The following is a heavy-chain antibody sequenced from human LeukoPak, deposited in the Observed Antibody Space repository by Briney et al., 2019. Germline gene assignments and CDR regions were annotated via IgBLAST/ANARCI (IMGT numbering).Heavy chain of an antibody. CDR3: ARVSGTTKDAFDI. CDR1: GFTFSSYG. CDR2: IRYDGSNK. V-gene: IGHV3-30*02. J-gene: IGHJ3*02. Sequence: PGGSLRLSCAASGFTFSSYGMHWVRQAPGKGLEWVAFIRYDGSNKYYADSVKGRFTISRDNSKNTLYLQMNSLRAEDTAVYYCARVSGTTKDAFDIWGQGTMVTVSS. D-gene: IGHD4-17*01.